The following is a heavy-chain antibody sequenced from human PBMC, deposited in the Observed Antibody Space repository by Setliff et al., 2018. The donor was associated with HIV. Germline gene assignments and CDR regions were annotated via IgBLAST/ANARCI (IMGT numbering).Heavy chain of an antibody. CDR2: ISSNTDNI. D-gene: IGHD3-10*01. CDR3: ARDIPFGDLLMLQAYMDV. Sequence: PGGSLRLSCAASGFTFNAYAMHWVRQPPGKGLEWVSGISSNTDNIYYADSVTGRFTISRDNAKNSLFLQMNDLRPEDTAFYYCARDIPFGDLLMLQAYMDVWGKGTTVTVSS. CDR1: GFTFNAYA. V-gene: IGHV3-9*01. J-gene: IGHJ6*04.